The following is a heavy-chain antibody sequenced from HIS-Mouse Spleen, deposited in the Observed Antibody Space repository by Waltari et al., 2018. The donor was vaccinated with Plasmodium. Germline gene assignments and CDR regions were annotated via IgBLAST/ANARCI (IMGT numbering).Heavy chain of an antibody. CDR1: GGSFSGYY. D-gene: IGHD3-10*01. J-gene: IGHJ2*01. Sequence: QVQLQQWGAGLLKPSETLSLTCAVYGGSFSGYYWSWIRQPPGTGLAWIGEINHSGSTNYNPSLKSRVTISVDTSKNQFSLKLSSVTAADTAVYYCARGRVLGTSSGYFDLWGRGTLVTVSS. CDR3: ARGRVLGTSSGYFDL. CDR2: INHSGST. V-gene: IGHV4-34*01.